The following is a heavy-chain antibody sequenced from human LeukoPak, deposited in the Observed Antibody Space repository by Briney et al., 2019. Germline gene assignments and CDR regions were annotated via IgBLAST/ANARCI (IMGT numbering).Heavy chain of an antibody. CDR3: AKGFSVVAATPVFDY. D-gene: IGHD2-15*01. J-gene: IGHJ4*02. Sequence: GGSLRLSCAASGFTFSSYAMSWVRQAPGKGLEWVSTISGSGDGTYYVDSVKGRFTISRDNSKNTLYLQMNGLRAEDTAIYYCAKGFSVVAATPVFDYWGQGTLVTVSS. CDR1: GFTFSSYA. V-gene: IGHV3-23*01. CDR2: ISGSGDGT.